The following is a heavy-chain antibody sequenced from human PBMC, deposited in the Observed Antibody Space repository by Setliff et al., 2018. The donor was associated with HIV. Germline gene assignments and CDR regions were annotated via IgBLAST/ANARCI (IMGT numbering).Heavy chain of an antibody. V-gene: IGHV3-74*03. CDR3: TTDSGVRYLDWLSPLDAFDI. D-gene: IGHD3-9*01. J-gene: IGHJ3*02. CDR1: GFSFSSNW. Sequence: PGGSLRLSCAGSGFSFSSNWIHWVRQTAGKGLLWVSRISPDGSSTMYADSVKGRFTISRDNSKNTLYLQMSSLKTEDTAVYYCTTDSGVRYLDWLSPLDAFDIWGQGTMVTVSS. CDR2: ISPDGSST.